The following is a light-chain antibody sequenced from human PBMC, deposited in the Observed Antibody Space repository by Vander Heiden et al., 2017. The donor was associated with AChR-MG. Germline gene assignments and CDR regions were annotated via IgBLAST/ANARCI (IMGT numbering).Light chain of an antibody. J-gene: IGKJ1*01. CDR1: QTVRDNR. CDR2: GAS. CDR3: QQDGTSPAT. V-gene: IGKV3D-20*01. Sequence: EIVFTQSPATLSLSPGESATLFCGASQTVRDNRMAWYQQKPGLAPRILVYGASTLFAGIPDRFSGSGSGTEFSLTITRLEPEDFAVYYCQQDGTSPATFGQGTKVEVK.